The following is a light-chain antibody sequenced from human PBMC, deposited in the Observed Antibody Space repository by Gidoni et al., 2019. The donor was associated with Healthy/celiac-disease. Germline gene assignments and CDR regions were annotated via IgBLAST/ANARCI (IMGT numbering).Light chain of an antibody. CDR3: QQFESSPT. Sequence: EIVLTQSPGTLSLSPGERATLSCRASQSVSSSSIVWYQQKPGQTPRLVIYGASSRATGTPDRFSGSGSGTDFTLTISRLEPEDFAVYYCQQFESSPTFGGGTRVEMK. CDR2: GAS. J-gene: IGKJ4*01. V-gene: IGKV3-20*01. CDR1: QSVSSSS.